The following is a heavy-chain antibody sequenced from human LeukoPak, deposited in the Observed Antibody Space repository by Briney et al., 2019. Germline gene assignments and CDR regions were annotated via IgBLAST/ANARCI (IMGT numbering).Heavy chain of an antibody. D-gene: IGHD1-7*01. CDR1: GGSFSGYY. CDR2: INHSGST. CDR3: ARGRTGTTIR. J-gene: IGHJ4*02. V-gene: IGHV4-34*01. Sequence: SETLSLTCAVYGGSFSGYYWSWIRQPPGKGLEWIGEINHSGSTNYNPSLKSRVTISVDTSKNQFSLKLSSATAADTAVYYCARGRTGTTIRWGQGTLVTVSS.